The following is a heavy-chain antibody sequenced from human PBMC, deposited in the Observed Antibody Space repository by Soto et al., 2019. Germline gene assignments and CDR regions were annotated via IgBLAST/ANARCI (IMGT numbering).Heavy chain of an antibody. CDR2: IWYDGSNK. D-gene: IGHD3-9*01. Sequence: GGSLRLSCAASGFTFSSYGMHWVRQAPGKGLEWVAVIWYDGSNKYYADSVKGRFTISRDNSKNTLYLQMNSLRAEDTAVYYCARSKYDILTGLIGGPADYWGQGTLVTVSS. CDR1: GFTFSSYG. CDR3: ARSKYDILTGLIGGPADY. J-gene: IGHJ4*02. V-gene: IGHV3-33*01.